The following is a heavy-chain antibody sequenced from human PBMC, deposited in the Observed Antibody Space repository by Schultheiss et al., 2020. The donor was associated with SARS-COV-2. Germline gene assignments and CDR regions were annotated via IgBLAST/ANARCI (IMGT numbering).Heavy chain of an antibody. Sequence: GGSLRLSCAASGFTVSSNYMSWVRQAPGKGLEWVAVISYDGSNKYYADSVKGRFTISRDNSKNTLYLQMNSLRAEDTAVYYCARDVLGSFDYWGQGTLVTVAS. V-gene: IGHV3-30*01. D-gene: IGHD1-26*01. CDR1: GFTVSSNY. CDR2: ISYDGSNK. J-gene: IGHJ4*02. CDR3: ARDVLGSFDY.